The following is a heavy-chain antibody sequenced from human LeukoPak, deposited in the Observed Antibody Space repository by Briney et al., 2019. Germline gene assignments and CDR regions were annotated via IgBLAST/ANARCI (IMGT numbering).Heavy chain of an antibody. CDR2: MNPNSGNT. CDR1: GYAFTSYD. D-gene: IGHD2-2*01. J-gene: IGHJ4*02. V-gene: IGHV1-8*01. Sequence: ASVKVSCKASGYAFTSYDINWVRQATGQGLEWMGWMNPNSGNTGYAQKFQGRVTMTRNTSISTAYMELSSLRSEDTAVYYCARARKGVPALYYFDYWGQGTLVTVSS. CDR3: ARARKGVPALYYFDY.